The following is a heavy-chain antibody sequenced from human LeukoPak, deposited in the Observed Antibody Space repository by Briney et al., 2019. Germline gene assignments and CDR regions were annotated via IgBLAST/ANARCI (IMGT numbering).Heavy chain of an antibody. J-gene: IGHJ4*01. D-gene: IGHD3-10*01. CDR1: GFTFSSYA. Sequence: GGSLRLSCAASGFTFSSYAMHWVRQAPGKGLEWVAVISYDGSNKYYADSVKGRFTISRDNAKNSLYLQMNSLRAEDTAVYYCAKDRYGSGSYYYTPHFDYWGQEPWSPSPQ. CDR2: ISYDGSNK. V-gene: IGHV3-30-3*01. CDR3: AKDRYGSGSYYYTPHFDY.